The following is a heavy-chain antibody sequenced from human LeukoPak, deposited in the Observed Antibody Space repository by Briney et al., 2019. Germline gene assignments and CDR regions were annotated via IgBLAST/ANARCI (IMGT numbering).Heavy chain of an antibody. CDR1: GFTFDDYA. J-gene: IGHJ4*02. CDR2: ISWNSGSI. D-gene: IGHD1-20*01. Sequence: GGSLRLSCAASGFTFDDYAMRWVRQAPGKGLEWVSGISWNSGSIGYADSVKGRFTISRDNAKNSLYLQMNSLRAEDTAVYYCARGQYNWNADYWGQGTLVTVSS. CDR3: ARGQYNWNADY. V-gene: IGHV3-9*01.